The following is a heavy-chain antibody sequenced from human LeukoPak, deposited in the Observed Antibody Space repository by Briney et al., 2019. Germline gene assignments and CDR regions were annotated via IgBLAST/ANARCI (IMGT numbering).Heavy chain of an antibody. D-gene: IGHD6-19*01. CDR1: GGTFSSYA. CDR3: ARGYSSGFDWLDP. J-gene: IGHJ5*02. CDR2: IIPIFGTA. V-gene: IGHV1-69*06. Sequence: VKVTHKASGGTFSSYAISWVRQAPGQGLEWLGMIIPIFGTANSAEQFHRSVTIAADTSTSTAEMELSSLRSEDTGVYYCARGYSSGFDWLDPWGQGT.